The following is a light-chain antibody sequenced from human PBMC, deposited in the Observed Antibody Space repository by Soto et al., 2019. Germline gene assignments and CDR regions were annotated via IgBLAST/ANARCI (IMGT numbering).Light chain of an antibody. CDR3: RQLGPSRRGT. CDR2: GAS. V-gene: IGKV3-20*01. Sequence: EIVVTQSPGTLSLFPGERATLSCRASQPVSSNFLAWYQQKPGQAPRLLIYGASSRATGIPDKFSGSGSGTDFTFTNSRLEPQDYAVYYWRQLGPSRRGTFGRGTKQEIK. CDR1: QPVSSNF. J-gene: IGKJ2*01.